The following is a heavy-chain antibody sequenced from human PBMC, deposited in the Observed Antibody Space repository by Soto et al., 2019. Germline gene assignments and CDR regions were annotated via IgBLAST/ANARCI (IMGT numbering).Heavy chain of an antibody. D-gene: IGHD5-18*01. Sequence: EEQLVESGGALVRPGESLRLSCAASGISTSSYWMGWVRHAPGMGLEWVASIKHDGSEKYYMDSLMGRFTISRDNALNSLYLQMNSLRAEDTAVYFCVNGYHSDYWGQGTLVTVSS. CDR2: IKHDGSEK. CDR3: VNGYHSDY. CDR1: GISTSSYW. J-gene: IGHJ4*02. V-gene: IGHV3-7*03.